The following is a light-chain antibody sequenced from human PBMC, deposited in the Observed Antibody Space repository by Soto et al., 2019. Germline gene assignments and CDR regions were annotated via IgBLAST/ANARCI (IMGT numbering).Light chain of an antibody. Sequence: QSALTQPPSASGSPGQSVAISCTGTSSDVGGNNYVSWYQQHPRKAPKLLVYEVTKRPAGVPDRFSGSKSGNTASLTVSGLQAEDEADYYCSSYAGSNSVIFGGGTKVTVL. V-gene: IGLV2-8*01. J-gene: IGLJ2*01. CDR2: EVT. CDR3: SSYAGSNSVI. CDR1: SSDVGGNNY.